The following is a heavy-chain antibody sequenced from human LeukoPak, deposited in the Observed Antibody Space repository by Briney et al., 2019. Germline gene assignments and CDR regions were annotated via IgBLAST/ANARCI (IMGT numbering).Heavy chain of an antibody. CDR1: GYRFTNYW. CDR3: ARHATTGFTVNWFDP. V-gene: IGHV5-51*01. Sequence: GESLKISCATSGYRFTNYWIGWVRQMPGKGLEFMGIINPGDSDTRYSPSLQGQVTISADKSFSTAYLQFHSLKASDTAMYYCARHATTGFTVNWFDPWGQGTLVMVSS. CDR2: INPGDSDT. J-gene: IGHJ5*02. D-gene: IGHD1-26*01.